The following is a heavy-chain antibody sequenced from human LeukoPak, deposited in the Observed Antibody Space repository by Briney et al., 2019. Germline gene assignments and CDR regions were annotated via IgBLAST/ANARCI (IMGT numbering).Heavy chain of an antibody. D-gene: IGHD6-19*01. CDR3: ARDLDIWALYDSSGWYSSDY. Sequence: HSGGSLRLSCAASGFTFSSYRMNWVRQAPGKGLEWVSYISSSSSTIYYADSVKGRFTISRDNAKNSLYLQMNSLRAEDTAVYYCARDLDIWALYDSSGWYSSDYWGQGTLVTVPS. CDR2: ISSSSSTI. J-gene: IGHJ4*02. CDR1: GFTFSSYR. V-gene: IGHV3-48*01.